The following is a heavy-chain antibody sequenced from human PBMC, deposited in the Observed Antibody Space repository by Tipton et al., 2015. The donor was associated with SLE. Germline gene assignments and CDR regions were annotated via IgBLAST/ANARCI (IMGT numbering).Heavy chain of an antibody. CDR2: IDPSDSYT. CDR1: GYSFTSYW. Sequence: VQLVQSGAEVKKPGESLRISCKGSGYSFTSYWISWVRQMPGKGLEWMGMIDPSDSYTNYSPSFQGHVTISADKSVSTAYVQWSSLKASDTAMYYCATGGDGYNFPYWGQGTLVTVSS. V-gene: IGHV5-10-1*01. CDR3: ATGGDGYNFPY. J-gene: IGHJ4*02. D-gene: IGHD5-24*01.